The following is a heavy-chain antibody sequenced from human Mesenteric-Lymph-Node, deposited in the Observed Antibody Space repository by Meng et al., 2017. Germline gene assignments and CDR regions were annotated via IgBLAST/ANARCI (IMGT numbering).Heavy chain of an antibody. D-gene: IGHD3-10*01. CDR3: ARDYYYGPSWFDP. V-gene: IGHV1-2*02. J-gene: IGHJ5*02. CDR2: INPNSGGT. Sequence: QGQLVQSGAEVKKPGASVKVSCKASGYTFTGYYMHWVRQSPGQGLERMGWINPNSGGTNYAQKFQGRVTMTRDTSISTAYMELSRLRSDDTAVYYCARDYYYGPSWFDPWGQGTLVTVSS. CDR1: GYTFTGYY.